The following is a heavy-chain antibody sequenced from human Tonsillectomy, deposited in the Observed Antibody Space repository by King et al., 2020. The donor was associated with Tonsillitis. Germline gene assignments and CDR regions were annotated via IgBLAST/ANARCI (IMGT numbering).Heavy chain of an antibody. D-gene: IGHD5-12*01. J-gene: IGHJ4*02. CDR1: GYTFTGYY. V-gene: IGHV1-2*02. CDR3: AKGPSVDILAADHFDY. CDR2: VNPNSGGT. Sequence: VQLVESGAEVKNPGASVKVSCKASGYTFTGYYMHWVRRAPGQGLEWLGWVNPNSGGTHYAQKFQGRVTMTRDTSIMTVFMELSGLRSDDTAVYYCAKGPSVDILAADHFDYWGQGTLVTVSS.